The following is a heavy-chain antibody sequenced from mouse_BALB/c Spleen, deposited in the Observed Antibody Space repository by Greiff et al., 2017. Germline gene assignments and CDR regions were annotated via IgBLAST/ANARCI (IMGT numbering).Heavy chain of an antibody. CDR1: GFTFSSYA. Sequence: EVHLVESGGGLVKPGGSLKLSCAASGFTFSSYAMSWVRQTPEKRLEWVATISSGGSYTYYPDSVKGRFTISRDNAKNTLYLQMSSLRSEDTAMYYCARTGYYFDYWGQGTTLTVSS. D-gene: IGHD2-2*01. CDR3: ARTGYYFDY. J-gene: IGHJ2*01. V-gene: IGHV5-9-3*01. CDR2: ISSGGSYT.